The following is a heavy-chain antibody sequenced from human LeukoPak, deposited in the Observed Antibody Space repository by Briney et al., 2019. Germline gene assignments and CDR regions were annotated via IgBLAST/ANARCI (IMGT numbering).Heavy chain of an antibody. CDR3: ARRYSSSDGAFDI. CDR2: IYTSGST. Sequence: SETLSLTCTVSGGSISSGGYYWSWIRQPAGKGLEWIGRIYTSGSTNYNPSLKSRVTISVDTSKNQFSLKLSSVTAADTAVYYCARRYSSSDGAFDIWGQGTMVTVSS. J-gene: IGHJ3*02. V-gene: IGHV4-61*02. CDR1: GGSISSGGYY. D-gene: IGHD6-6*01.